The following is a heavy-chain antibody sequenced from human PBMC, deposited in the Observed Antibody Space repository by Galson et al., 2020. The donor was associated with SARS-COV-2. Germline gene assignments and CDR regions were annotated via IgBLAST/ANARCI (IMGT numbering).Heavy chain of an antibody. CDR3: ARAYYDSSGYYLLDY. D-gene: IGHD3-22*01. CDR2: TIPLFGTA. CDR1: GGTFSSYA. J-gene: IGHJ4*02. V-gene: IGHV1-69*01. Sequence: KISCKASGGTFSSYAISWVRQAPAHGLEWMGGTIPLFGTANYAQKFQGRVTITADESTSTAYMELSSLRSEDTAVYYCARAYYDSSGYYLLDYWGQGTLVTVSS.